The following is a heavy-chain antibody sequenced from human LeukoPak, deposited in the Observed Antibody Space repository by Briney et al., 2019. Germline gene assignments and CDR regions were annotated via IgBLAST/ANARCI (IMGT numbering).Heavy chain of an antibody. CDR2: IHPDSSDK. D-gene: IGHD1-14*01. CDR3: TRLPRETAGDY. Sequence: GGSLRRSCEASGFTFRHSWLSWIRQTPGKGLEWVANIHPDSSDKFYVDSMEGRFTISRDNTKNSLYLQIDNARLDDTGLYYCTRLPRETAGDYWGQGVPVIVSS. J-gene: IGHJ4*02. V-gene: IGHV3-7*03. CDR1: GFTFRHSW.